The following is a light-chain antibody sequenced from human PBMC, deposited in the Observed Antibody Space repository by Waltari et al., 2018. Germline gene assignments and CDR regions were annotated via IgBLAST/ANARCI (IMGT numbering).Light chain of an antibody. CDR2: KVS. Sequence: EVVMTQSPLSLPVTLGQSAYISCRSSQSLVHSDGRTYLNWFHQRPGHPQRRLLYKVSNRGSGVPDRFSGSGSGTDFTLTISGVEAEDVGIYYCMQATLWPFTFDQGTKVDIK. V-gene: IGKV2-30*02. CDR3: MQATLWPFT. CDR1: QSLVHSDGRTY. J-gene: IGKJ2*01.